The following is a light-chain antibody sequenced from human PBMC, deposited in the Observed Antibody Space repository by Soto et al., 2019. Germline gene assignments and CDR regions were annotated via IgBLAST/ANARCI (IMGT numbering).Light chain of an antibody. Sequence: EIVLTQSQGTLSLSPGERATLSCRTSQTVSSSFLAWYQQTPGQAPRLLIYDASIRATDIPDRFTGSGSGTDFTLTISRLEPEDFAVYYCHQYGYLGTFGQGTKVEIK. J-gene: IGKJ1*01. CDR2: DAS. V-gene: IGKV3-20*01. CDR3: HQYGYLGT. CDR1: QTVSSSF.